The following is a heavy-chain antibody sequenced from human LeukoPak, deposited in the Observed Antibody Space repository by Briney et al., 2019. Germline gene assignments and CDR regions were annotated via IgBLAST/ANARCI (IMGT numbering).Heavy chain of an antibody. Sequence: ASVKVSCKASGYTFTGYYMHWVRQAPGQGLEWMGWINPNSGGTNYAQKFQGRVTMTRNTSISTAYMELSRLRSDDTAVYYCARPNTWITEGFDHWGQGALVTVSS. J-gene: IGHJ5*02. V-gene: IGHV1-2*02. CDR1: GYTFTGYY. D-gene: IGHD3-16*01. CDR3: ARPNTWITEGFDH. CDR2: INPNSGGT.